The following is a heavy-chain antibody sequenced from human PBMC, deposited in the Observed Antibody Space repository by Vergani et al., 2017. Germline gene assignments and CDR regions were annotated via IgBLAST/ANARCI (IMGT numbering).Heavy chain of an antibody. D-gene: IGHD3/OR15-3a*01. CDR2: IYSTGST. CDR1: GGSFNTYY. V-gene: IGHV4-59*13. CDR3: ARVMYRDEAGTGYRLEGMDI. J-gene: IGHJ6*02. Sequence: QVQLEESGPGLVKPSETLSLTSTVSGGSFNTYYWSWIRQSPRKGLEWFGYIYSTGSTNYNPSLNSRVTMSVDTSKNQFSLKLRSVTAADTAVYFCARVMYRDEAGTGYRLEGMDIWGQGTTVT.